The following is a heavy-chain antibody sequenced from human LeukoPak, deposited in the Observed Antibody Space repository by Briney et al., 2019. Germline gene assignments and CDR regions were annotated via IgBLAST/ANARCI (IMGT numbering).Heavy chain of an antibody. CDR2: IYYSGST. CDR1: GGSISSYY. D-gene: IGHD5-18*01. J-gene: IGHJ6*02. V-gene: IGHV4-59*01. Sequence: SETLSLTCTVSGGSISSYYWSWIRQPPGKGLEWIGYIYYSGSTNYNPSLKSPVTISVDTSKNQFSFKLRSVTAADTAAYYCARGGRVDTAMVFQKKHNYYYYGMDVWGQGTTVTASS. CDR3: ARGGRVDTAMVFQKKHNYYYYGMDV.